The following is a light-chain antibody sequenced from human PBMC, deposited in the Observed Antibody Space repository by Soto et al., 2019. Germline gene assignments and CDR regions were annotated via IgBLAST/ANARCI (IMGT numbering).Light chain of an antibody. CDR2: KAS. CDR3: QQFDSYPYT. J-gene: IGKJ2*01. V-gene: IGKV1-5*03. Sequence: DIQMTQSPSTLSASVGDGVTITCRASQNINSWLAWYQQKPGKAPKLLIYKASRLQSGVPSRFSGTESGTEFTLTISSLQPDDFATYYCQQFDSYPYTFGQGTNLEI. CDR1: QNINSW.